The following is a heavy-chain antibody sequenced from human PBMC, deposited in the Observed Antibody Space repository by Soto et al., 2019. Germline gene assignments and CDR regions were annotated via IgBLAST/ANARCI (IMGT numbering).Heavy chain of an antibody. CDR3: ARDCSGGSCDRYNWFDP. Sequence: ASVKVSCKASGYTFTSYAMHWVRQAPGQRLEWMGWINAGNGNTKYSQKFQGRVTITRDTSASTAYMELSSLRSEDTAVYYCARDCSGGSCDRYNWFDPWGQGTLVTVSS. CDR1: GYTFTSYA. J-gene: IGHJ5*02. CDR2: INAGNGNT. V-gene: IGHV1-3*01. D-gene: IGHD2-15*01.